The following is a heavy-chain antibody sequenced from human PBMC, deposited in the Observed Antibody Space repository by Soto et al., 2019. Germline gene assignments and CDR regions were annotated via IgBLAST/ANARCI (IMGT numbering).Heavy chain of an antibody. Sequence: QVHLVQSGAEVRKPGSSVKVSCKAPGGTFSTYIISWVRQAPGQGLEWMGRIIPIPDITNYAQKFQGRVTITADRSTSTAYMELTCLKSEDTAVYYCARDRITTRGDAFDLWGQGTLVTVSS. CDR2: IIPIPDIT. CDR3: ARDRITTRGDAFDL. CDR1: GGTFSTYI. V-gene: IGHV1-69*08. D-gene: IGHD3-3*01. J-gene: IGHJ3*01.